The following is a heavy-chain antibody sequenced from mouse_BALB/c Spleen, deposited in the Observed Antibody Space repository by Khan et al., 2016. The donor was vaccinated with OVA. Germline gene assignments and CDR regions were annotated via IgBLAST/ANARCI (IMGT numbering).Heavy chain of an antibody. CDR3: VRFRGGY. Sequence: QIQLVQSGPELKKPGETVKISCKASGYTFKDYVMNWVKQSPGEGLKWMGWMNTYTGEPTYADDFEGRFAFSLETSARTAYLQISSLEDEDTATYFWVRFRGGYWGQGTTLTVSS. CDR1: GYTFKDYV. V-gene: IGHV9-3-1*01. J-gene: IGHJ2*01. CDR2: MNTYTGEP.